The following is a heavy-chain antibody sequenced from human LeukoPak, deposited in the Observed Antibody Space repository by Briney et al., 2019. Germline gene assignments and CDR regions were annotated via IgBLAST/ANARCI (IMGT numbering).Heavy chain of an antibody. Sequence: PGGSLRLSCAASGFTFSSYEMNWVRQAPGKGLEWVSYISSSGSTKDYADSVKGRFTVSRDNAKNSLFLQMNSLRAEDTAVYYCARDLYRIVVVPHYFDYWGQGTLVTVSS. CDR2: ISSSGSTK. CDR1: GFTFSSYE. CDR3: ARDLYRIVVVPHYFDY. V-gene: IGHV3-48*03. D-gene: IGHD3-22*01. J-gene: IGHJ4*02.